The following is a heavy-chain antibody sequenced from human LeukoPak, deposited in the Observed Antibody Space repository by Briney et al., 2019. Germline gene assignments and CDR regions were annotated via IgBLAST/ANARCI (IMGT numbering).Heavy chain of an antibody. Sequence: PAETLSLTCTVSGGSISGYFWSGIRQPPGEGVVGIGHIYYSRSTYYNISLKSRDNLSRDTSKKHFSLELSSETSAYPPALSCARRRGDGADYAGFDLWGQGTMATVSS. D-gene: IGHD3-10*01. CDR1: GGSISGYF. V-gene: IGHV4-59*08. J-gene: IGHJ3*01. CDR2: IYYSRST. CDR3: ARRRGDGADYAGFDL.